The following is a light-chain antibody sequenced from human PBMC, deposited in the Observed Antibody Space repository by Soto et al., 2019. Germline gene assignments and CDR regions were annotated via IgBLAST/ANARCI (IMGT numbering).Light chain of an antibody. Sequence: DIVMTQSPDSLAVSLGERATINCKSSQSVLYSSNNKNYLAWYQQKPGQSPKLLIYWASIRESGVPDRFSGSGSGTDFTLTISSLQAEDVAVYYCQQYYSTWTFGQGTKVEIK. CDR3: QQYYSTWT. V-gene: IGKV4-1*01. CDR1: QSVLYSSNNKNY. J-gene: IGKJ1*01. CDR2: WAS.